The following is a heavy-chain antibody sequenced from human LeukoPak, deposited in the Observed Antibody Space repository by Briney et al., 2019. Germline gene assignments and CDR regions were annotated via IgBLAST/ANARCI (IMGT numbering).Heavy chain of an antibody. D-gene: IGHD2-2*01. CDR1: GLTFSSYA. J-gene: IGHJ4*02. V-gene: IGHV3-23*01. CDR2: ISGSGGST. Sequence: PGGSLRLSCAASGLTFSSYAMNWVRQAPGKGLEWVSAISGSGGSTYYADSVKGRFTISRDNSKNTLYLQMNSLRAEDTAVYYCARGEPAAAIPFDYWGQGTLVTVSS. CDR3: ARGEPAAAIPFDY.